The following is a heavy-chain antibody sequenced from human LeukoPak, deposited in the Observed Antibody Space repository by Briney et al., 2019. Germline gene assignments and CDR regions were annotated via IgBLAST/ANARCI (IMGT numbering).Heavy chain of an antibody. D-gene: IGHD3-22*01. CDR1: GFTFSSYG. CDR3: AREGLYDSSGYYFPFDY. CDR2: IWYDGSNK. Sequence: GGSLRFSCAASGFTFSSYGMHWVRQAPGKGLEWVAVIWYDGSNKYYADSVKGRFTISRDNSKNTLYLQMNSLRAEDTAVYYCAREGLYDSSGYYFPFDYWGQGTLVTVSS. J-gene: IGHJ4*02. V-gene: IGHV3-33*01.